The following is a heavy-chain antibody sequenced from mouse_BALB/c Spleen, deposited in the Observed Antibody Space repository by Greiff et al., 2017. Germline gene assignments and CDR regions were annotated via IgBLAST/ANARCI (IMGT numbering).Heavy chain of an antibody. CDR1: GFTFSSFG. V-gene: IGHV5-17*02. CDR2: ISSGSSTI. Sequence: EVMLVESGGGLVQPGGSRKLSCAASGFTFSSFGMHWVRQAPEKGLEWVAYISSGSSTIYYADTVKGRFTISRDNPKNTLFLQMTSLRSEDTAMYYCARSEEYFDVWGAGTTVTVSS. J-gene: IGHJ1*01. CDR3: ARSEEYFDV.